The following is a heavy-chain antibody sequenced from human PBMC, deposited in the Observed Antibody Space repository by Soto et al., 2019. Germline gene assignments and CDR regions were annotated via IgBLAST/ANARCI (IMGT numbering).Heavy chain of an antibody. CDR3: AKDLNPQRGSMDV. V-gene: IGHV3-9*01. J-gene: IGHJ6*02. D-gene: IGHD3-16*01. CDR2: ISWNSGSI. Sequence: EVQLVESGGGLVQPGRSLRLSCAASGFTFDDYAMHWVRQAPGKGLEWVSGISWNSGSIGYADSVKGRFTISRDNAKNSLYLQMNSLRAEDTALYYCAKDLNPQRGSMDVWGQGTTVTVSS. CDR1: GFTFDDYA.